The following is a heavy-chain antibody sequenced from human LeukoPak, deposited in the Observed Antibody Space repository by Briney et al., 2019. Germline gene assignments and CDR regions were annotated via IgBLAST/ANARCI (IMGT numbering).Heavy chain of an antibody. CDR2: LNQSGIT. CDR1: GGSFSGYY. Sequence: SETLSLTCAVYGGSFSGYYWSWIRQSPGKGLEWIGELNQSGITNYNPSLKTRVTISVDTSKNQLSLKLRSVTAADTAVYYCARDDRRYCSGGTRYSRDYWGQGTLVTVSS. J-gene: IGHJ4*02. V-gene: IGHV4-34*01. D-gene: IGHD2-15*01. CDR3: ARDDRRYCSGGTRYSRDY.